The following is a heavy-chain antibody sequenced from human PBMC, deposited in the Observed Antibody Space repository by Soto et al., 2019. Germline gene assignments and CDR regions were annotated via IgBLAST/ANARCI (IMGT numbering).Heavy chain of an antibody. Sequence: LTCAASGFTFNAYTMHWVRQAPGKGLEWVSLISWDGGITYYGDSVKGRFTVSRDNSDNSLYLQMTSLRSDDTAFYYCAKDSYDILTGQKRYFDSWGQGTLVTVSS. D-gene: IGHD3-9*01. CDR3: AKDSYDILTGQKRYFDS. CDR2: ISWDGGIT. CDR1: GFTFNAYT. J-gene: IGHJ4*02. V-gene: IGHV3-43*01.